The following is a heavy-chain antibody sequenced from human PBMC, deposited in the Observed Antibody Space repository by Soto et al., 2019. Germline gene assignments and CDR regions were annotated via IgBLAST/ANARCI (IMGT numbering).Heavy chain of an antibody. CDR2: IIPIFGTA. CDR1: GGTFSSYA. D-gene: IGHD2-8*01. V-gene: IGHV1-69*06. Sequence: PSVKVSCKASGGTFSSYAISWVRQAPGQGLEWMGGIIPIFGTANYAQKFQGRVTITADKSTSTAYMELSSLRSEDTAVYYCARAYCTNGVCYSHYYYGMDVWGQGTTVTVSS. CDR3: ARAYCTNGVCYSHYYYGMDV. J-gene: IGHJ6*02.